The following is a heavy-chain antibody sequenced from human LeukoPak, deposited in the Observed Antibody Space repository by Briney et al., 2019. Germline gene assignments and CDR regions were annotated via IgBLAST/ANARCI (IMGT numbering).Heavy chain of an antibody. CDR2: ISSSGSTI. J-gene: IGHJ4*02. CDR1: GFTFSSYS. Sequence: GGSLRLSCAVSGFTFSSYSMNWVRQAPGKGLEWVSYISSSGSTIYYADSVKGRFTISRDSSKNTLYLQMNSLRAEDTAVCYCARDGDNILTGFYDYWGQGTLVTVSS. D-gene: IGHD3-9*01. V-gene: IGHV3-48*01. CDR3: ARDGDNILTGFYDY.